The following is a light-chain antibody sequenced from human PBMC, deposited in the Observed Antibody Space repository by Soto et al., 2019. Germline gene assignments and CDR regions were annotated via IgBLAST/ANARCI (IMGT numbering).Light chain of an antibody. CDR1: QSVSSSS. J-gene: IGKJ1*01. Sequence: EIVLTQSPGTLSLSPRQRATLSCRASQSVSSSSLAWYQQKPGQAPRLLIYSASGRATGIPDRFSGSGSGTDFTLTISRLEPEDFAVYYCHQYGSSPWTFGQGTKVEIK. V-gene: IGKV3-20*01. CDR2: SAS. CDR3: HQYGSSPWT.